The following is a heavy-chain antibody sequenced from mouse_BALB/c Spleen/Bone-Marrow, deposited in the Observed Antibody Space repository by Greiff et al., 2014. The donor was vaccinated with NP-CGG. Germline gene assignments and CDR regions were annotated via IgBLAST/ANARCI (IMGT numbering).Heavy chain of an antibody. V-gene: IGHV5-4*02. Sequence: EVKLQESGGGLVKPGGSLKLSCAASGFTFSDFYMFWFRQTSEKRLEWVATISNGGTYTYYPDSVKGRFTISRDNAKNNLYLQMSSLKSEDTAMYYCARSGERYGAMDYWGQGTSVTVTS. CDR3: ARSGERYGAMDY. J-gene: IGHJ4*01. CDR1: GFTFSDFY. D-gene: IGHD1-1*02. CDR2: ISNGGTYT.